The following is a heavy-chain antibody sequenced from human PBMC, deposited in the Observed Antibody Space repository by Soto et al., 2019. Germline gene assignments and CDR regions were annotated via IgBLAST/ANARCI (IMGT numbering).Heavy chain of an antibody. J-gene: IGHJ6*02. Sequence: QVQLVQSGAEVKEPGASVKVSCKASGYTFTSYVISWVRQAPGQGLEWMGWISAYNGNTNYAQKLQGRVTMTTDTSTNTAYMELRSLGSDDTAVYYCARDLPTIAAHPYYCGIDVWGQGTTVTDSS. CDR2: ISAYNGNT. V-gene: IGHV1-18*01. CDR1: GYTFTSYV. CDR3: ARDLPTIAAHPYYCGIDV. D-gene: IGHD6-6*01.